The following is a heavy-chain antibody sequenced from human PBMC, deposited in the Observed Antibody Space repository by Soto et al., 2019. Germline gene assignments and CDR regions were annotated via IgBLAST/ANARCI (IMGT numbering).Heavy chain of an antibody. D-gene: IGHD3-3*01. Sequence: ASVKVSCKASGYTFTGYYMHWVRQAPGQGLEWMGWINPNSGGTNYAQKFQGRVTMTRDTSISTAYMELSRPRSDDTAVYYCAREITIFGVVITNYFDYWGQGTLVTVSS. J-gene: IGHJ4*02. CDR3: AREITIFGVVITNYFDY. CDR1: GYTFTGYY. CDR2: INPNSGGT. V-gene: IGHV1-2*02.